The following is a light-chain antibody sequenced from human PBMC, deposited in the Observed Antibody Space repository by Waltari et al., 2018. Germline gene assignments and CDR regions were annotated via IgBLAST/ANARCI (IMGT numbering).Light chain of an antibody. CDR3: SLYMGSGIWV. V-gene: IGLV8-61*01. CDR2: KGS. CDR1: SGSASSTSS. Sequence: QTVVTQEPSLSVSPGGTVTLPCALTSGSASSTSSATWYQQTPGQPPRTLVYKGSSRSSGVPDRFSGSVLGNTAALTITGAQADDESNYYCSLYMGSGIWVFGGGTKLTVL. J-gene: IGLJ3*02.